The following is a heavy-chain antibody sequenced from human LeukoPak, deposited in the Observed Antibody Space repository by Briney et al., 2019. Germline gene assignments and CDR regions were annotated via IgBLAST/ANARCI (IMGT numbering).Heavy chain of an antibody. CDR1: GGSFSGYY. D-gene: IGHD3-3*01. J-gene: IGHJ4*02. Sequence: SETLSLTCAVHGGSFSGYYWSWIRQPPGKGLEWIGEINHSGSTNYNPSLKSRVTISVDTSKNQFSLKLSSVTAADTAVYYCARARTKIRFLEWLPFFDYWGQGTLVTVSS. CDR3: ARARTKIRFLEWLPFFDY. V-gene: IGHV4-34*01. CDR2: INHSGST.